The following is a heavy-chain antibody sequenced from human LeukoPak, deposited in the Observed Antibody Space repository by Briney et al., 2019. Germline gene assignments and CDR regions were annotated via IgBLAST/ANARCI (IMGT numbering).Heavy chain of an antibody. CDR2: ISSSGSTI. J-gene: IGHJ4*02. V-gene: IGHV3-48*03. Sequence: GGSLRLSCAASGFTFSTYEMNWVRQAPGKGLEWLSYISSSGSTIYYADSVKGRFTISRDNAKNSLYLQMNSLRAEDTAVYYCARVRYQLPYSCGQGTLVTVSS. D-gene: IGHD2-2*01. CDR1: GFTFSTYE. CDR3: ARVRYQLPYS.